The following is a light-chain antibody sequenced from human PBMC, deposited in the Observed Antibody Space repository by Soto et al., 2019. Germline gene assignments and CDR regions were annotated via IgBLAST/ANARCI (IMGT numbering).Light chain of an antibody. V-gene: IGKV1-9*01. Sequence: DIQLTQAPSFLSASAGDRVTITCRSSQVISSYLACYQQKPGRAPKLLIYAASTLQSGVPSRFSGSGSGTEFTLTITSLQPEDFATYYCQQLNSFPITFGQGTKVDIK. J-gene: IGKJ1*01. CDR3: QQLNSFPIT. CDR1: QVISSY. CDR2: AAS.